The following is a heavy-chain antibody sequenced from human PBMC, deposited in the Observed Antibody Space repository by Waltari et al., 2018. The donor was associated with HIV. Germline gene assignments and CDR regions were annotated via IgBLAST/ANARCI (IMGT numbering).Heavy chain of an antibody. D-gene: IGHD3-3*01. Sequence: QVQLVQSGAEVKKPGASVKVSCKASGYTFTSYGISWVRQAPGQGLEWMGWISAYNGNTNYAQKLQGRVTMTTDTSTSTAYMELRSLRSDDTAVYYCARFFYDFWSGSTPYFDYWGQGTLVTVSS. J-gene: IGHJ4*02. V-gene: IGHV1-18*01. CDR1: GYTFTSYG. CDR3: ARFFYDFWSGSTPYFDY. CDR2: ISAYNGNT.